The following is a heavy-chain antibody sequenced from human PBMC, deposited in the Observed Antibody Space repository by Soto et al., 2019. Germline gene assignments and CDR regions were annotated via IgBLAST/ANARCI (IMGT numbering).Heavy chain of an antibody. CDR2: FIPMFGTT. D-gene: IGHD1-26*01. CDR1: GGTFSSYA. V-gene: IGHV1-69*01. Sequence: QVQLVQSGAEVKKPGSSVKVSCKASGGTFSSYALNWVRQAPGQGLEWMGGFIPMFGTTNYAQNFQGRITINADEATHTAHMELSSLRSEDTAVYYCARVTLTVGDTPYTKHYDGMDVWGQGTTGTVS. J-gene: IGHJ6*02. CDR3: ARVTLTVGDTPYTKHYDGMDV.